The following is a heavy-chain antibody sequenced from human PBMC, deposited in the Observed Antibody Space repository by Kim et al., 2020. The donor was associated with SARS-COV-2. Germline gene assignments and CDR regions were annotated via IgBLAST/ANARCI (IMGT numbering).Heavy chain of an antibody. D-gene: IGHD2-21*01. Sequence: GGSLRLSCAVSGFTFSSYGMHWVRQAPGKGLEWVAVISYDGSNKYYADSVKGRFTISRDNSKNTLYLQMNSLRAEDTAVYYCAKLYYGANVDYWGQGTLVTVSS. V-gene: IGHV3-30*18. CDR2: ISYDGSNK. CDR3: AKLYYGANVDY. CDR1: GFTFSSYG. J-gene: IGHJ4*02.